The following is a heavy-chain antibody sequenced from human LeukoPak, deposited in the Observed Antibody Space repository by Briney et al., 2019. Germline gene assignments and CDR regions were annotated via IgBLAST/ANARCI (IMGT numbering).Heavy chain of an antibody. CDR3: ARRGFCYGASCYSFVF. CDR2: IYYSGST. CDR1: GGPKKRCY. D-gene: IGHD2-15*01. V-gene: IGHV4-59*08. J-gene: IGHJ4*02. Sequence: PSETLTLPCTVSGGPKKRCYGSWIRQPPGKGLEWIGYIYYSGSTNYNPSLKSRVTISVDTSKNQFSLKLSSVTAADTAVYYCARRGFCYGASCYSFVFWGRGTLVTVSS.